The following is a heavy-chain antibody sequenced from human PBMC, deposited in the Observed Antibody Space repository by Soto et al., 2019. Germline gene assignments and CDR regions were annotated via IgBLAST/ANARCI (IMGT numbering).Heavy chain of an antibody. D-gene: IGHD3-10*01. CDR1: RFPFTTYG. Sequence: QVQLVESGGGVVQPGRSLRLSCAASRFPFTTYGMHWVREGPGKGLDWVAAISYDGSNKFYADSVKGRFTISRDNSKNTLYLQMNSLRPEDTALYYCVGGQYYFDYRGQGTLDIVSS. CDR2: ISYDGSNK. CDR3: VGGQYYFDY. V-gene: IGHV3-30*03. J-gene: IGHJ4*02.